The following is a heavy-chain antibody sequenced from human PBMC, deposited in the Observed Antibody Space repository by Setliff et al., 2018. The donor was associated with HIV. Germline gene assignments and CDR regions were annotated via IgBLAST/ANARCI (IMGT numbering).Heavy chain of an antibody. J-gene: IGHJ4*02. Sequence: TLSLTCSVSGVSINRTDHYWGWIRQSPGKSLEWIGSVSQSGSTYYNPSLKSRVTISLDTSKMQFSLHLTSVTAADTAVYYCATLDPSGGNFLAYWGQGTLVTVSS. D-gene: IGHD2-21*02. V-gene: IGHV4-38-2*02. CDR3: ATLDPSGGNFLAY. CDR2: VSQSGST. CDR1: GVSINRTDHY.